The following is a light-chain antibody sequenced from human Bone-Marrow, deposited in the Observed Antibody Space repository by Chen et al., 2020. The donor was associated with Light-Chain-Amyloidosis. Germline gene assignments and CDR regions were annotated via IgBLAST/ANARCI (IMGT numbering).Light chain of an antibody. CDR3: QSADSSGTYEVI. CDR2: RDT. CDR1: DLPTKY. Sequence: SYELTQPPSVSVSPGQTARITCSGDDLPTKYAYGYQQKPGQAPVLVIHRDTERPSGMSERVSGSSSGTTATLTISGVQAEDEADYHCQSADSSGTYEVIFGGGTKLTVL. J-gene: IGLJ2*01. V-gene: IGLV3-25*03.